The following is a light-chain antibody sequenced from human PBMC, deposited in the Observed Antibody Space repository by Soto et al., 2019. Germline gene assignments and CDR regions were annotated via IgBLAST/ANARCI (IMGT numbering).Light chain of an antibody. J-gene: IGKJ4*01. CDR3: QQYGGAPLT. CDR2: GAS. V-gene: IGKV3-20*01. Sequence: EIVLTQSPGTLSLSPGERATLSCRASQSVSSSYLAWYQQKPGQAPRLLIYGASSRATGIPDRFSGSESGTDFTLTISRLEPEDFAVYYCQQYGGAPLTFGGGTKVEIK. CDR1: QSVSSSY.